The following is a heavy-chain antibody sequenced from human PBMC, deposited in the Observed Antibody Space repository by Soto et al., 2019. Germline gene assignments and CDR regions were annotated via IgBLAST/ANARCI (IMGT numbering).Heavy chain of an antibody. D-gene: IGHD2-15*01. CDR1: GFTFTSSA. Sequence: SVKVSCKASGFTFTSSAAQWVRQARGQRLEWIGWIVVGSGNTNYAQKFQERVTITRDMSTSTAYMELSSLRSEDTAVYYCAVGPAYCSGGSCYSGDYYYGMDVWGQGTTVTVSS. V-gene: IGHV1-58*01. CDR3: AVGPAYCSGGSCYSGDYYYGMDV. J-gene: IGHJ6*02. CDR2: IVVGSGNT.